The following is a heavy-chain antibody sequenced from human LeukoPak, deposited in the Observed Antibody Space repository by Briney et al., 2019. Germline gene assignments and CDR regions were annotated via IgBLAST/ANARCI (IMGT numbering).Heavy chain of an antibody. V-gene: IGHV4-34*01. D-gene: IGHD3-10*01. CDR1: GGSFSGYY. CDR3: ARGRWFGESNFDY. J-gene: IGHJ4*02. CDR2: INHSGST. Sequence: SETLSLTCAVYGGSFSGYYWSWIRQPPGKGLEWIGEINHSGSTNYNPSLKSRVTISVDTSKNQFSLKLSSVTAADTAVYYCARGRWFGESNFDYWGQGTLVTVSS.